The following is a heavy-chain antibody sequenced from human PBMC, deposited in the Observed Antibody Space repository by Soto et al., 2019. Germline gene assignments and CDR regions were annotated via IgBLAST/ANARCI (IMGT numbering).Heavy chain of an antibody. J-gene: IGHJ4*02. D-gene: IGHD1-26*01. Sequence: KASETLSLTCTVSGGSISSYHWSWIRQPAGKGLEWIGRIYTSGSTNYNPSLKSRVTTSVDTSKKQFSLKLSSVTAADTAAYSCARDAGFSGSPFDYWGLGTLVTVSS. CDR2: IYTSGST. CDR1: GGSISSYH. CDR3: ARDAGFSGSPFDY. V-gene: IGHV4-4*07.